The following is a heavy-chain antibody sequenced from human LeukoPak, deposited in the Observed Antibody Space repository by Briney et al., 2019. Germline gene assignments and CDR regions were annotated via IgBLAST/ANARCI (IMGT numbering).Heavy chain of an antibody. D-gene: IGHD5-12*01. V-gene: IGHV3-33*06. J-gene: IGHJ4*02. CDR2: IWYDGSNK. Sequence: GGSLRLSCAASGFTFRSYGMHWVRQAPCKGLEWVALIWYDGSNKYYADSVKGRFTISRDNSKNTLYLQMNSLRAEDTAVYYCAKGFGIVATIHYWGQGTLVTVSS. CDR3: AKGFGIVATIHY. CDR1: GFTFRSYG.